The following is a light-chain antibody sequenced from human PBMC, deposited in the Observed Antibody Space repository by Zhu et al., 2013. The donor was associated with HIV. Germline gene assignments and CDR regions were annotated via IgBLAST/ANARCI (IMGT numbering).Light chain of an antibody. CDR1: QSVSRY. V-gene: IGKV3-11*01. CDR2: GAS. CDR3: QQRSDWPPLT. J-gene: IGKJ4*01. Sequence: EIVLTQSPDTLSLSPGERATLSCRASQSVSRYLAWYQQKPGQAPRLLIYGASTRATGIPPRFSGSGSGTDFTLTISSLEPEDFAVYYCQQRSDWPPLTFGGGTKVEIK.